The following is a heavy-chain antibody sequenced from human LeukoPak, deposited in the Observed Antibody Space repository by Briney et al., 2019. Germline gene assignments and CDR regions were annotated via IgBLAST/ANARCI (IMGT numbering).Heavy chain of an antibody. V-gene: IGHV1-2*02. CDR2: INPNSGGT. Sequence: ASVKVSCKASGYTFTGYYMHWVRQAPGQGLEWMGWINPNSGGTNYAQKFQGRVTMTRDTSISTAYMELSRLRSDDTAVYYCARAHSTLRFLEWLLRFDPWGQGTLVTVSS. J-gene: IGHJ5*02. CDR3: ARAHSTLRFLEWLLRFDP. CDR1: GYTFTGYY. D-gene: IGHD3-3*01.